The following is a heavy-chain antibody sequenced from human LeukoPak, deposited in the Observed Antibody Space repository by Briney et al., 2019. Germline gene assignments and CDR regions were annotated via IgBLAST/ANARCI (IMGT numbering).Heavy chain of an antibody. CDR1: GFTFSDYY. V-gene: IGHV3-11*01. CDR2: ISSSGSTI. J-gene: IGHJ4*02. Sequence: GGSLRLSCAASGFTFSDYYMSWIRQAPGKGLEWVSYISSSGSTIYYADSVKGRLTISRDNAKNSLYLQMNSLRAEDTAVYYCARARSDVWGSYYVYWGQGTLVTVSS. D-gene: IGHD3-16*01. CDR3: ARARSDVWGSYYVY.